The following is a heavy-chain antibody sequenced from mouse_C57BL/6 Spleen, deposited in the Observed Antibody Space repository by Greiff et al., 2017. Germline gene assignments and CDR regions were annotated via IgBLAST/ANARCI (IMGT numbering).Heavy chain of an antibody. CDR1: GYSITSGYY. V-gene: IGHV3-6*01. CDR3: ARRSNALYFDV. J-gene: IGHJ1*03. CDR2: ISYDGSN. D-gene: IGHD2-5*01. Sequence: VQLKESGPGLVKPSQSLSLTCSVTGYSITSGYYWNWIRQFPGNKLEWMGYISYDGSNNYNPSLKNRISITRDTSKNQFFLKLNSVTTEDTATYYCARRSNALYFDVWGTGTTVTVSS.